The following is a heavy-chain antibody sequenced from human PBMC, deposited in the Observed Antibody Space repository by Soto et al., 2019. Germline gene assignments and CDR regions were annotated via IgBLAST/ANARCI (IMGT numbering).Heavy chain of an antibody. CDR2: IGGSGRTT. V-gene: IGHV3-23*01. Sequence: GGSLRLSCAASAFTFNNYAMSWVRQAPGKGLEWVSGIGGSGRTTYYADSVKGRFTISRDNSNNTLFLQMNSLRAEDTAVYYCAKSRYSDSSGDFYDYWGQGNLVTV. CDR3: AKSRYSDSSGDFYDY. CDR1: AFTFNNYA. D-gene: IGHD3-22*01. J-gene: IGHJ4*02.